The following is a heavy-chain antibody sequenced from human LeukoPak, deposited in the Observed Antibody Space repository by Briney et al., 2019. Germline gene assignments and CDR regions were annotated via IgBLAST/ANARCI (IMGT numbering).Heavy chain of an antibody. CDR3: ASIAVAGMSWPFDDAFDI. CDR1: GFTFSSYS. V-gene: IGHV3-48*01. CDR2: ISSSSSTI. D-gene: IGHD6-19*01. J-gene: IGHJ3*02. Sequence: PGGSLRLSCAASGFTFSSYSMNWVRQAPGKGLEWVSYISSSSSTIYYADSVKGRFTISRDNAKNSLYLQMNSLRAEDTAVYYCASIAVAGMSWPFDDAFDIWGQGTMVTVSS.